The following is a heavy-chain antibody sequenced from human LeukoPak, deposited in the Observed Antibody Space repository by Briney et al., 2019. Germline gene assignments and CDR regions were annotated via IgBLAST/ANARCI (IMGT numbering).Heavy chain of an antibody. CDR3: ARGDTVTSNYYYYYMDV. Sequence: ASVKVSCKASGYTFTSYDINWVRQAPGQGLEWMGWINPNSGGTNYAQKFQGRVTMTRDMSTSTVYMELSSLRSEDTAVYYCARGDTVTSNYYYYYMDVWGKGTTVTVSS. CDR2: INPNSGGT. J-gene: IGHJ6*03. V-gene: IGHV1-8*02. D-gene: IGHD4-17*01. CDR1: GYTFTSYD.